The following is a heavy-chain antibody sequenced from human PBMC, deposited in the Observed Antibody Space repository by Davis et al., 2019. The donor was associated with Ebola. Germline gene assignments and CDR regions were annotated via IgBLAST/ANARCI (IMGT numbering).Heavy chain of an antibody. Sequence: GESLKISCKGSGYKFTTYWIGWVRQMPGKGLEWMGFIYPGDSDTKYSPSFQGHVTISADKSISTAYLQWSSLMASDTAMYYCARHDVAAVAATAFGQWGQGTLVTVSS. D-gene: IGHD6-19*01. CDR2: IYPGDSDT. V-gene: IGHV5-51*01. CDR1: GYKFTTYW. J-gene: IGHJ4*02. CDR3: ARHDVAAVAATAFGQ.